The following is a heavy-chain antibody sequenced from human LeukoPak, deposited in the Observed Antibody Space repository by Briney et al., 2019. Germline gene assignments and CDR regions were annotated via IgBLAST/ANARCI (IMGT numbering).Heavy chain of an antibody. D-gene: IGHD3-10*01. J-gene: IGHJ4*02. Sequence: GGSLRLSCAASGFTFSSYAMSWVRQAPGKGLEWVSAISGSGGSTYYADSVKGRFTISRDNSKNTLYLQMNSLRVEDTAVYYCEGYYYGSGSPDYWGQGTLVTVSS. V-gene: IGHV3-23*01. CDR3: EGYYYGSGSPDY. CDR1: GFTFSSYA. CDR2: ISGSGGST.